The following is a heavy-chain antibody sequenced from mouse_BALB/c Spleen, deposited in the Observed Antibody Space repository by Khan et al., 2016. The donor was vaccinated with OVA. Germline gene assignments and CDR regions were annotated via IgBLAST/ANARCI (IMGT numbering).Heavy chain of an antibody. CDR1: GYAFSSYW. CDR2: IYPGDGNT. Sequence: QVRLQQSGAELVRPGSSVKISCKASGYAFSSYWMNWVKQRPGQGLEWIGQIYPGDGNTHYNGNFKGKATLTADKSSSTAYMQLSSLTSEDSAGYFCARLGYWLAYWGQGTLVTVSA. D-gene: IGHD2-14*01. J-gene: IGHJ3*01. V-gene: IGHV1-80*01. CDR3: ARLGYWLAY.